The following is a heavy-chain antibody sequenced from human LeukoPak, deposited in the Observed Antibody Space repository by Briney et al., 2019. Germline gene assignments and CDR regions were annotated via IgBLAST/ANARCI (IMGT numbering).Heavy chain of an antibody. CDR1: GYTFSSYG. CDR2: ISAYNGNT. V-gene: IGHV1-18*01. CDR3: ARTIGSTLSYLDY. J-gene: IGHJ4*02. Sequence: ASVKVSSKASGYTFSSYGFSWVRQAPGQGLEWMGWISAYNGNTNYAQKLQGRVTLTTDTSTSTTYMELRSLRSGDTAVYYCARTIGSTLSYLDYWGQGTLVTVSS. D-gene: IGHD1-1*01.